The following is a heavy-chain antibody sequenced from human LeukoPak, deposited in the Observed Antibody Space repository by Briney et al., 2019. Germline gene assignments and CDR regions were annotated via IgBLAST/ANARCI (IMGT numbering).Heavy chain of an antibody. J-gene: IGHJ4*02. V-gene: IGHV3-21*01. D-gene: IGHD5-24*01. Sequence: PGGSLRLSCAASGFTFSSYSMNWVRQAPGKGLEWVSSISSSSSYIYYADSVKGRFTISRDNAKNSLYLQMNSLRAEDTAVYDCARAGRDGYNCDYWGQGTLVTVSS. CDR2: ISSSSSYI. CDR1: GFTFSSYS. CDR3: ARAGRDGYNCDY.